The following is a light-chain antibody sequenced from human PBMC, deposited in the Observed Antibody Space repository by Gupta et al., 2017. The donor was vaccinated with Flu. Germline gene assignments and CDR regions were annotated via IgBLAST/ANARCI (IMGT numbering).Light chain of an antibody. V-gene: IGLV3-19*01. Sequence: SSELTQDPAVSVALGQTGRITCQGDSLRSYYASWYQQKPGQAPVLVIYGKNNRPSGIPDRFSGSSSGNTASLTITGAQAEDEADYYCNSRDISGNLVCGGGTKLTVL. CDR1: SLRSYY. J-gene: IGLJ3*02. CDR3: NSRDISGNLV. CDR2: GKN.